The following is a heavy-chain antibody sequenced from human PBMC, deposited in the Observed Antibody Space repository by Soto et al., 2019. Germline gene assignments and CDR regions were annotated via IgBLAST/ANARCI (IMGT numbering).Heavy chain of an antibody. D-gene: IGHD3-3*01. J-gene: IGHJ4*02. CDR1: GFTFSSYA. V-gene: IGHV3-23*01. Sequence: EVQLLESGGGLVQPGGSLRLSCAASGFTFSSYAMSWVRQAPGKGLEWVSAISGSGGSTYYADSVKGRFTISRDNSKNSLFLQINSLSVEDTAVYYCARSPFLECNWAQGTLVTVSS. CDR2: ISGSGGST. CDR3: ARSPFLECN.